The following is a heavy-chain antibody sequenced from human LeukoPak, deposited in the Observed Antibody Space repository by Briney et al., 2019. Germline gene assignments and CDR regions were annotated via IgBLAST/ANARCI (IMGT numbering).Heavy chain of an antibody. CDR3: ARDYGVSYYDFWSGYAYYFDY. CDR2: ISYDGSNK. V-gene: IGHV3-30*03. J-gene: IGHJ4*02. CDR1: GFPFSSYG. D-gene: IGHD3-3*01. Sequence: PGRSLRLSCEASGFPFSSYGMHWVRQAPGKGLEWVAVISYDGSNKYYADSVKGRFTISRDNSKNTLYLQMNSLRAEDTAVYYCARDYGVSYYDFWSGYAYYFDYWGQGTLVTVSS.